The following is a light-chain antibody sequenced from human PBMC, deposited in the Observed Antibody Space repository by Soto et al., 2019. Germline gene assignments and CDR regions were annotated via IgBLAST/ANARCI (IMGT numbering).Light chain of an antibody. CDR3: QHYNSYSEA. V-gene: IGKV1-17*03. CDR1: QAISSY. Sequence: DIQMTQSPSAMSVSIGDRVTITCRASQAISSYLAWFQQKPGKVPTRLIYDTSTLQSGVPSRFSGSGSGTDFTLTISNVQPEDFATYFCQHYNSYSEAFGQGTKVDIK. CDR2: DTS. J-gene: IGKJ1*01.